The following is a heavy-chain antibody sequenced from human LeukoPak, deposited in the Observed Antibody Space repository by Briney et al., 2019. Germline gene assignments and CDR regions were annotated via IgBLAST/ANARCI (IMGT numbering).Heavy chain of an antibody. V-gene: IGHV4-59*01. Sequence: SETLSLTFTVSGGSISSYYWSWIRQPPGKGLEWIGYIYYSGNTYYNPSLKSRVTISVGTSKNQFSLKVNSVTAADTAVYYCARTKPLDPFDFWGQGTLVTVSS. CDR2: IYYSGNT. CDR1: GGSISSYY. J-gene: IGHJ3*01. CDR3: ARTKPLDPFDF.